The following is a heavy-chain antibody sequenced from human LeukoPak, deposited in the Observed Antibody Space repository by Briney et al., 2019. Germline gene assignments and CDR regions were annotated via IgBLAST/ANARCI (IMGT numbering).Heavy chain of an antibody. D-gene: IGHD4-17*01. V-gene: IGHV3-74*01. CDR2: INSDGSST. CDR1: GFTFSSYW. CDR3: ARDLGGYGDYGTNFDY. J-gene: IGHJ4*02. Sequence: GGSLRLSCAASGFTFSSYWMHWVRQAPGKGLVWVSRINSDGSSTSYADSVKGRFTISRHNAKRSLYLQMNSLRAEDTAVYYCARDLGGYGDYGTNFDYWGQGTLVTVSS.